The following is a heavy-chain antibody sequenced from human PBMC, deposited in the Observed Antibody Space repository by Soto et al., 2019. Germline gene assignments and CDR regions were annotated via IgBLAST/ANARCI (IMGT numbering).Heavy chain of an antibody. V-gene: IGHV4-34*01. CDR3: ASRKKGITVFGVATYYYYGMDV. J-gene: IGHJ6*02. CDR2: INHSGST. D-gene: IGHD3-3*01. CDR1: GGSFSGYY. Sequence: SETLSLTCAVYGGSFSGYYWSWIRQPPGKGLGWIGEINHSGSTNYNPSLKSRVAISVDTSKNQFSLKLSSVTAADTAVYYCASRKKGITVFGVATYYYYGMDVWGQGTTVTVSS.